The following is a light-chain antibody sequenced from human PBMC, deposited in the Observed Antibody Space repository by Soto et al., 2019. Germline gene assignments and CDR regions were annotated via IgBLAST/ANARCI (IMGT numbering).Light chain of an antibody. Sequence: QSVLTQPTSVSGSPGQSITISCTGTSSDVGSYNLVSWYQQHPGKAPKLMIYECSKRPSRVSNRFSGSKSGNTASLTISGLQAEDEADYYCCSSAGSVVFGEGIQLTVL. CDR3: CSSAGSVV. V-gene: IGLV2-23*01. J-gene: IGLJ2*01. CDR1: SSDVGSYNL. CDR2: ECS.